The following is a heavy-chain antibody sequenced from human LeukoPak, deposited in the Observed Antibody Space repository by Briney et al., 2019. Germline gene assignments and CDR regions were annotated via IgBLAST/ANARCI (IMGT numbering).Heavy chain of an antibody. V-gene: IGHV4-4*07. J-gene: IGHJ5*02. Sequence: SETLSLTCTVSGGSIGSYHWSWLRQPAGKGLEYIGRIHTSGSTNYNPSLKSRLTMSVDTSKNQFSLKLTSVTAADTAVYFCATTGSQYCSSTTCYAWFDPWGQGTLVTVSS. D-gene: IGHD2-2*01. CDR2: IHTSGST. CDR3: ATTGSQYCSSTTCYAWFDP. CDR1: GGSIGSYH.